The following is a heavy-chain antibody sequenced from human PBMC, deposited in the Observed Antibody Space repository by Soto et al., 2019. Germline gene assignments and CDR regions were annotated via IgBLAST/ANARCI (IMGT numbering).Heavy chain of an antibody. D-gene: IGHD3-22*01. V-gene: IGHV4-30-4*01. CDR1: GGSISSGDYY. CDR2: IYYSGST. CDR3: ARETYYYDSSGYPYWYFDL. J-gene: IGHJ2*01. Sequence: QVQLQESGPGLVKPSQTLSLTCTVSGGSISSGDYYWSWIRQPPGKGLEWIGYIYYSGSTYYNPSTKTLVTIAVDTSKNQFSLKLSSVTAADTAVYYCARETYYYDSSGYPYWYFDLWGRGTLVTVSS.